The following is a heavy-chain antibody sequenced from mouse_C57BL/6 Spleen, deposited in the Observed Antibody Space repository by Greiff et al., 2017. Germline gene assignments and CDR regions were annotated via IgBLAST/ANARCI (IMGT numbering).Heavy chain of an antibody. V-gene: IGHV1-52*01. D-gene: IGHD1-1*01. CDR3: ARGRFTTVVAKGGYFDY. CDR2: IDPSDSET. CDR1: GYTFTSYW. Sequence: QVQLQQPGAELVRPGSSVKLSCKASGYTFTSYWMHWVKQRPIQGLEWIGNIDPSDSETHYNQKFKDKATLTVDKSSSTAYMQLSSLTSEDSAVYYCARGRFTTVVAKGGYFDYWGQGTTLTVSS. J-gene: IGHJ2*01.